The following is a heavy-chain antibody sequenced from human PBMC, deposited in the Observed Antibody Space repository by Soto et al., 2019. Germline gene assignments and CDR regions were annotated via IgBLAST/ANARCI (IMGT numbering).Heavy chain of an antibody. CDR1: GGSISSYY. CDR3: ARDMRYCSSTSCYGGMDV. J-gene: IGHJ6*02. V-gene: IGHV4-4*07. D-gene: IGHD2-2*01. CDR2: IYTSGST. Sequence: SETLSLTCTVSGGSISSYYWSWIRQPAVKGLEWIGRIYTSGSTNYNPSLKSRVTMSVDTSKNQFSLKLSSVTAADTAVYYCARDMRYCSSTSCYGGMDVWGQGITVTV.